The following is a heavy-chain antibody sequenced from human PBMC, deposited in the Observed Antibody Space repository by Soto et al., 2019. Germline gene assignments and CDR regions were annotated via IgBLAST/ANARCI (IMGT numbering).Heavy chain of an antibody. V-gene: IGHV4-59*01. CDR1: GGSISSYY. J-gene: IGHJ6*03. Sequence: SETLSLTCTVSGGSISSYYWSWIRQPPGKGLEWIGYIYYSGSTNYNPSLKSRVTISVDTSKNQFSLKLSSVTAADTAVYYCARVFHCSSTSCLYYYYYYMDVWGKGTSVTVSS. CDR2: IYYSGST. D-gene: IGHD2-2*01. CDR3: ARVFHCSSTSCLYYYYYYMDV.